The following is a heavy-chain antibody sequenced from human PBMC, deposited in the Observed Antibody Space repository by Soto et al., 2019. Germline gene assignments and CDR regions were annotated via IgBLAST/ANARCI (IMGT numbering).Heavy chain of an antibody. V-gene: IGHV3-33*01. J-gene: IGHJ4*02. D-gene: IGHD6-6*01. CDR2: IWYDGSNK. CDR1: GFSFSRHG. Sequence: QEQLVESGGGVVQPGRSVRLSCAASGFSFSRHGMHWVRQAPGKGLEWVAIIWYDGSNKYYADSVKGRFTISRDNSKNTLYLQMNSLRAEDTAVYYCARGDLYSSSPDYWGQGTLVTVSS. CDR3: ARGDLYSSSPDY.